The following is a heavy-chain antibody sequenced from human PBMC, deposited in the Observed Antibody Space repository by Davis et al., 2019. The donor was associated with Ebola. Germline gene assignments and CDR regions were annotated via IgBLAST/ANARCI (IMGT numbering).Heavy chain of an antibody. D-gene: IGHD5-24*01. Sequence: MPSETLSLTCTVSGGSISSYYWSWIRQPPGKGLEWIGYIYYSGSTYYNPSLKSRVTISVDTSKNQFSLKLSSVTAADTAVYYCARQRRGWLQFGVDYWGQGTLVTVSS. CDR3: ARQRRGWLQFGVDY. V-gene: IGHV4-59*04. CDR1: GGSISSYY. CDR2: IYYSGST. J-gene: IGHJ4*02.